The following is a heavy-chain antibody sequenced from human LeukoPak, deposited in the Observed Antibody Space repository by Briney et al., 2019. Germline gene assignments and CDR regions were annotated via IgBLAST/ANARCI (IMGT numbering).Heavy chain of an antibody. V-gene: IGHV4-34*01. D-gene: IGHD2-15*01. CDR3: ARSRKWSGFGY. J-gene: IGHJ4*02. CDR1: GGSFSGYY. CDR2: INHSGST. Sequence: SETLSLTCAVYGGSFSGYYWSWIRHPPGKGLEWIGEINHSGSTNYNPSLKSRVTISVDTSKNQFSLKLSSVTAADTAVYYCARSRKWSGFGYWGQGTLVTVSS.